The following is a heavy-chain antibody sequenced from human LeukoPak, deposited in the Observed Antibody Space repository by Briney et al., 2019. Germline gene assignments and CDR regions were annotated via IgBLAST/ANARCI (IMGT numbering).Heavy chain of an antibody. D-gene: IGHD5-12*01. CDR1: GYTLTELS. V-gene: IGHV1-24*01. CDR2: FDPEDGET. CDR3: ARSGRGTYYYFDL. Sequence: ASVKVSCKVSGYTLTELSMHWVRQAPGKGLEWMGGFDPEDGETIYAQKFQGRVTMTADTSTGTAYMELKSLTSADTAVYYCARSGRGTYYYFDLWGQGTLVTVSS. J-gene: IGHJ4*02.